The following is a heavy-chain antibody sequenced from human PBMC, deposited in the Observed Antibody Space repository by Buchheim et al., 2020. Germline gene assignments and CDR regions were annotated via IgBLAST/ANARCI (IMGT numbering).Heavy chain of an antibody. CDR2: VNGDGSST. V-gene: IGHV3-74*01. CDR3: ARRAVPGTLGGYFGMDV. J-gene: IGHJ6*02. CDR1: GFTFNSYW. D-gene: IGHD6-19*01. Sequence: EVQLVESGGGLVQPGGSLRLSCAASGFTFNSYWMHWVRQAPGKGLMWVSRVNGDGSSTTYADSVKGRFTISRDNARNTLYLQMISLRADDTAVYYCARRAVPGTLGGYFGMDVWGQGTT.